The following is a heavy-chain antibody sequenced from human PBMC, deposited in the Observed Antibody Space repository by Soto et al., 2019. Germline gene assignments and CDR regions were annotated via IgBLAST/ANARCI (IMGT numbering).Heavy chain of an antibody. V-gene: IGHV2-5*02. CDR1: GFSLSTSGVG. CDR2: LYRDDDK. D-gene: IGHD4-17*01. Sequence: QITLKESGPTLVKPTQPLTLTCTFSGFSLSTSGVGVGWIRQPPGKALERLALLYRDDDKRYSPSLKSRLTITKDTTKNQVVLTMTNMDPVDTATYYCAHGLTTVTAFDYWGQGTLVTVSS. J-gene: IGHJ4*02. CDR3: AHGLTTVTAFDY.